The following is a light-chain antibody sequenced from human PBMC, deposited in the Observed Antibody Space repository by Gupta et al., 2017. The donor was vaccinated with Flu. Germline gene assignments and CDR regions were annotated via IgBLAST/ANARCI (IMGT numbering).Light chain of an antibody. V-gene: IGKV3-11*01. J-gene: IGKJ1*01. Sequence: EIVLTQSPATLSLSPGERATLSCRASQSVSSYLAWYQQKPGQAPRLLIYDASNRATGIPARFSGSGYGTDFTLTISSREPEDFAVYYCQQRSNWPQWTFGQGTKVEIK. CDR1: QSVSSY. CDR2: DAS. CDR3: QQRSNWPQWT.